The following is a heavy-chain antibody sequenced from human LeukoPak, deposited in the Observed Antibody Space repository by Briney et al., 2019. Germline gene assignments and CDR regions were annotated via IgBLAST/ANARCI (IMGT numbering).Heavy chain of an antibody. J-gene: IGHJ3*02. CDR2: IYYSGST. CDR3: AREKDADSSGYYSRYASDI. V-gene: IGHV4-38-2*02. Sequence: GSLRLSCAASGFTFSSYSMNWVRQPPGKGLEWIGSIYYSGSTYYNPSLKSRVTISVDTSKNQFSLKLSSVTAADTAVYYCAREKDADSSGYYSRYASDIWGQGTMVTVSS. CDR1: GFTFSSYS. D-gene: IGHD3-22*01.